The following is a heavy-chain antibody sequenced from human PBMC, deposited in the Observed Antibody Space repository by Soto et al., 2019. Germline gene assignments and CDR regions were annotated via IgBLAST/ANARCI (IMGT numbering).Heavy chain of an antibody. V-gene: IGHV1-2*02. CDR2: IHPNTGGT. CDR1: GYTFTAYY. CDR3: ARDTIDY. Sequence: GASVKVSCKASGYTFTAYYIHWVRQAPGQGLEWMGWIHPNTGGTHYAQKFQGRFTTTRDRSIRTVYMELSTLTSDDTAVYYCARDTIDYWGQGTLVTVSS. J-gene: IGHJ4*02.